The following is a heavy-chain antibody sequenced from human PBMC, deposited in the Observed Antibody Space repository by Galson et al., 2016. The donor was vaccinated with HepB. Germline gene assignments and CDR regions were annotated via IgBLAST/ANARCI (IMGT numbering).Heavy chain of an antibody. Sequence: TLSLTCTVSGDSISNDGNYWSWTRQHPGKGLEFIGYIYHGGSTYYNPSLRSRVTISVDTSENQFSLKPSSVTAADTAVYYCARYFDHWGQGTLVTVSS. CDR1: GDSISNDGNY. CDR3: ARYFDH. V-gene: IGHV4-31*03. CDR2: IYHGGST. J-gene: IGHJ4*02.